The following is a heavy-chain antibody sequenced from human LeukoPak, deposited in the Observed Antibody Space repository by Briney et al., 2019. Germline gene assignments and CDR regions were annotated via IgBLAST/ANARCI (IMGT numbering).Heavy chain of an antibody. CDR3: ARHQLDYYDSSGYYY. CDR2: IYYSGST. J-gene: IGHJ4*02. D-gene: IGHD3-22*01. V-gene: IGHV4-59*08. Sequence: SETLSLTCTVSGGSISSYYWSWIRQPPGKGLEWIGYIYYSGSTYYNPSLKSRVTISVDTSKNQFSLKLSSVTAADTAVYYCARHQLDYYDSSGYYYWGQGTLVTVSS. CDR1: GGSISSYY.